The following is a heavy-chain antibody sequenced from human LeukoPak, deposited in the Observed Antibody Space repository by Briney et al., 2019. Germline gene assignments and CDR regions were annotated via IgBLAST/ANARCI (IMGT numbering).Heavy chain of an antibody. CDR2: INPNTGDT. CDR1: GYTFTSYY. V-gene: IGHV1-2*02. J-gene: IGHJ4*02. Sequence: GASVKVSCKASGYTFTSYYMHWVRQAPGQGLEWMGWINPNTGDTHYALKFQGRVTMTRDTSISTTYMDLSRLTSDDTAVYYCARALTSTSDYWGQGTLLTVSS. D-gene: IGHD6-6*01. CDR3: ARALTSTSDY.